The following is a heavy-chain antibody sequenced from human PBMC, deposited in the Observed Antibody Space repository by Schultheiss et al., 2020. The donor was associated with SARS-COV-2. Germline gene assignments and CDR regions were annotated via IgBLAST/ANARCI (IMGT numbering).Heavy chain of an antibody. CDR2: IYYSGST. D-gene: IGHD4-23*01. J-gene: IGHJ4*02. CDR3: ARGLGVVTPLLDY. V-gene: IGHV4-61*05. CDR1: GGSISSSSYY. Sequence: SETLSLTCTVSGGSISSSSYYWGWIRQPPGKGLEWIGYIYYSGSTNYNPSLKSRVTISVDTSKNQFSLKLSSVTAADTAVYYCARGLGVVTPLLDYWGQGTLVTVSS.